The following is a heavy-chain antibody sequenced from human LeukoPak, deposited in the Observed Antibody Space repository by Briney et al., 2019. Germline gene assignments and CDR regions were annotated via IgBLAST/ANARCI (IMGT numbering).Heavy chain of an antibody. CDR3: ARSYYDSSGYSFGFDY. CDR1: GYTFTSYG. V-gene: IGHV1-18*01. CDR2: ISAYNGNT. D-gene: IGHD3-22*01. J-gene: IGHJ4*02. Sequence: GASVKVSCKASGYTFTSYGISWVRQAPGQGLEWMGWISAYNGNTNYAQKLQGRVTMTTDTSTSTAYMELRSLRSDDTAVYYCARSYYDSSGYSFGFDYWGQGTLVTVSS.